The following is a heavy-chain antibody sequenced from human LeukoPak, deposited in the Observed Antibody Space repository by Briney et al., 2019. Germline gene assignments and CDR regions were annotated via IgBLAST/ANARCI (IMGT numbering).Heavy chain of an antibody. CDR1: GYTFTGYY. CDR3: ARTYCGGDCCLNDAFDI. Sequence: ASVKVSCKASGYTFTGYYIHWVRQAPGQGLEWMGWINPNGGGTNNAQKFQGRVAMTRDTSISTAYMDLSRLRSDDTAVYYCARTYCGGDCCLNDAFDIWGQGTMVTVSS. V-gene: IGHV1-2*02. CDR2: INPNGGGT. D-gene: IGHD2-21*01. J-gene: IGHJ3*02.